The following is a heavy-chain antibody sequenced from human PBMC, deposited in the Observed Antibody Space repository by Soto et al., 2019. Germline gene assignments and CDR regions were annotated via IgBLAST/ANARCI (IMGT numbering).Heavy chain of an antibody. CDR1: GGTFSSYA. Sequence: QVQLVQSGAEVKKPGSSVKVSCKASGGTFSSYAISWVRQAPGQGLEWMGGIIPIFGTANYAQKFQGRVTITADESTRTAYMELSSLRSEDTAVYYCARGMMGYCSGGSCYSSYYYYYGMDVWGQGTTVTVSS. V-gene: IGHV1-69*01. CDR3: ARGMMGYCSGGSCYSSYYYYYGMDV. CDR2: IIPIFGTA. J-gene: IGHJ6*02. D-gene: IGHD2-15*01.